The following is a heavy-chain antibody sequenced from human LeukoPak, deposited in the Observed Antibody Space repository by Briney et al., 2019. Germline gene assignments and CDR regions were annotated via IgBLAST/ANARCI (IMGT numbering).Heavy chain of an antibody. V-gene: IGHV3-30*18. J-gene: IGHJ4*02. CDR2: ISYDGSNK. Sequence: PGGSLRLSCAASGFTFSSYGMHWVRQAPGKGLEWVAVISYDGSNKYYADSVKGRFTISRDNSKNTLYLQMNSLRAEDTAVYYCAKDHSSSWYREYFDYWGQGTLVTVSS. D-gene: IGHD6-13*01. CDR1: GFTFSSYG. CDR3: AKDHSSSWYREYFDY.